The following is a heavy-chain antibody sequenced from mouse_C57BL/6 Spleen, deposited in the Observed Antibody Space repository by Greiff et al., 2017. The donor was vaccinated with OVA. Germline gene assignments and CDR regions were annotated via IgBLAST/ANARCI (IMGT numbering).Heavy chain of an antibody. D-gene: IGHD1-1*01. J-gene: IGHJ2*01. V-gene: IGHV14-3*01. CDR1: GFNIKNSY. CDR3: TTAVTVALDY. CDR2: IDPANGST. Sequence: VQLLESVAELVRPGASVKLSCTASGFNIKNSYMHWVKQSPEQGLEWIGRIDPANGSTKYAPKFQGKATITADTSSNTAYLQLSSLTSEDAAIYYCTTAVTVALDYWGQGTTVTVSS.